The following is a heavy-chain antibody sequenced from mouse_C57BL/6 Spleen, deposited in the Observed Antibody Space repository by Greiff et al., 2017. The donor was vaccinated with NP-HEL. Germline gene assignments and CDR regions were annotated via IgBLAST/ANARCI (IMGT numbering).Heavy chain of an antibody. CDR1: GFSLTSYG. J-gene: IGHJ4*01. CDR3: ARPHYYGSSYDAMDY. V-gene: IGHV2-2*01. CDR2: IWSGGST. D-gene: IGHD1-1*01. Sequence: VKLMESGPGLVQPSQSLSITCTVSGFSLTSYGVHWVRQSPGKGLEWLGVIWSGGSTDYNAAFISRLSISKDNSKSQVFFKMNSLQADDTAIYYCARPHYYGSSYDAMDYWGQGTSVTVSS.